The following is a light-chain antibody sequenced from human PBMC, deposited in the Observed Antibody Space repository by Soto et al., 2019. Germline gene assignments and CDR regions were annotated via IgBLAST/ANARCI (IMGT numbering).Light chain of an antibody. CDR1: SSDVGGYNY. J-gene: IGLJ2*01. CDR2: EVT. V-gene: IGLV2-8*01. Sequence: QSVLTQPPSASGSPGQSVTISCTGTSSDVGGYNYVSWYQQHPGKAPKLMIYEVTKRPSGVPGRFSGSKSGNTASLTVSGLQAEDEADYYCSSYAGATNRYVLFGGGTQLTVL. CDR3: SSYAGATNRYVL.